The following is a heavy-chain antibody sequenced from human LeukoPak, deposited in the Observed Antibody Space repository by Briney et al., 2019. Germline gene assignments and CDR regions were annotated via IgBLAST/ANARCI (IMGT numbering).Heavy chain of an antibody. CDR2: INSDGSST. V-gene: IGHV3-74*01. CDR1: GFTFSSYW. D-gene: IGHD2-2*01. Sequence: QAGGSLRLSCAASGFTFSSYWMHWVRQAPGKGLVWVSRINSDGSSTSYPDSVKGRFTISRDNAKNTLYLQTNSLRVEDTAVYYCASHCSSTSCLDYWGQGTLVTVSS. J-gene: IGHJ4*02. CDR3: ASHCSSTSCLDY.